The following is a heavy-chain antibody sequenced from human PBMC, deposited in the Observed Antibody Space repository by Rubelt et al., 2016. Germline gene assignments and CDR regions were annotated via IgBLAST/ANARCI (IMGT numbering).Heavy chain of an antibody. V-gene: IGHV1-69*04. D-gene: IGHD4-17*01. CDR2: IIPILGIS. J-gene: IGHJ6*02. Sequence: LEWMGRIIPILGISNYAQQFQGGVTITADKSTSTAYMELSSLRSEDTAVYYCARDLGSMTTVTPGGMDVWGQGTTVTVSS. CDR3: ARDLGSMTTVTPGGMDV.